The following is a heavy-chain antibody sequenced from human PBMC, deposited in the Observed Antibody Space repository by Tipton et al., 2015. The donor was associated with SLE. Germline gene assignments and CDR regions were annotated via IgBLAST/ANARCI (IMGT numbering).Heavy chain of an antibody. V-gene: IGHV4-59*12. J-gene: IGHJ5*02. CDR3: GRASGWVSLNWFDP. CDR2: IDYSGST. Sequence: TLSLTCTVSGGSINSYYWSWIRQPPGKGLEYIGYIDYSGSTNYNPSLKSRVTLSVDTSKNQFSLKLNSVTAADTAVYFCGRASGWVSLNWFDPWGQGTLVTVSS. D-gene: IGHD6-19*01. CDR1: GGSINSYY.